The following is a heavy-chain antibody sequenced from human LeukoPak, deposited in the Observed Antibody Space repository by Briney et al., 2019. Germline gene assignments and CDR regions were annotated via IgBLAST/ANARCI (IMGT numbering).Heavy chain of an antibody. CDR3: ARESYSSSYLFDF. CDR1: GGSISSYY. Sequence: PSETLSLTCTVSGGSISSYYWSWIRQPAGKGLEWIGRIYTSGSTNFNPSLKSRVTMSVDTSKNQISLTVNSVTAADTAVYYCARESYSSSYLFDFWGQGTLVTVSS. V-gene: IGHV4-4*07. D-gene: IGHD6-6*01. J-gene: IGHJ4*02. CDR2: IYTSGST.